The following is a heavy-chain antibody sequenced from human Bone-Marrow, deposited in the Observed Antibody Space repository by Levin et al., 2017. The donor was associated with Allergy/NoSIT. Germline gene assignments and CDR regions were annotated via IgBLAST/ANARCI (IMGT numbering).Heavy chain of an antibody. CDR3: ARLRSYGSRFDP. J-gene: IGHJ5*02. CDR1: GGSISSSSYY. CDR2: IYYSGST. V-gene: IGHV4-39*01. Sequence: PSETLSLTCTVSGGSISSSSYYWGWIRQPPGKGLEWIGSIYYSGSTYYNPSLKSRVTISVDTSKNQFSLKLSSVTAADTAVYYCARLRSYGSRFDPWGQGTLVTVSS. D-gene: IGHD5-18*01.